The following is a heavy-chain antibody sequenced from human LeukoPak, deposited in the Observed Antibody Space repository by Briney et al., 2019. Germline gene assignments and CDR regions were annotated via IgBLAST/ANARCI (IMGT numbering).Heavy chain of an antibody. Sequence: GRSLRLSCAASGFTFDDYAMHWVRQAPGKGLEWVSGISWNSGSIGYADSVKGRFTISIDNAKNSLYLQMNSLRAEDTALYYCAKESLRGYFDYWGQGTLVTVSS. CDR2: ISWNSGSI. J-gene: IGHJ4*02. CDR3: AKESLRGYFDY. CDR1: GFTFDDYA. V-gene: IGHV3-9*01.